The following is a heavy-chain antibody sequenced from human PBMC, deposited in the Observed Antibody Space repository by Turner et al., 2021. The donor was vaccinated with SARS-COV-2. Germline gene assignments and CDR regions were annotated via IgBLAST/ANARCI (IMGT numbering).Heavy chain of an antibody. V-gene: IGHV3-30*04. CDR2: ISYDGSNE. D-gene: IGHD3-10*01. Sequence: QVQLVESGGGVVQPGWSVRRSCAAPGFTFSSYAMHWVRQAPGTGLEWVALISYDGSNEYYADSVKGRFTISRDNSKTTLYLQMDTLRAEDTAVYYCARDLGSGFDPWGQGTLVTVSS. CDR3: ARDLGSGFDP. CDR1: GFTFSSYA. J-gene: IGHJ5*02.